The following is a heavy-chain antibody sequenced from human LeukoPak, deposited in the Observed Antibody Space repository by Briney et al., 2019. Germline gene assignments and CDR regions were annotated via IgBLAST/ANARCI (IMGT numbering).Heavy chain of an antibody. CDR1: GFTFSSYA. V-gene: IGHV3-74*01. D-gene: IGHD5-12*01. J-gene: IGHJ4*02. CDR3: ARGYSGYFYY. CDR2: IDGDGSST. Sequence: GGSLRLSCLASGFTFSSYAMQWVRQAPGKGLVWVSRIDGDGSSTNYADSVKGRFTISRDNAKNTLYLQMNSLRAEDTAVYYCARGYSGYFYYWGQGTLVTVSS.